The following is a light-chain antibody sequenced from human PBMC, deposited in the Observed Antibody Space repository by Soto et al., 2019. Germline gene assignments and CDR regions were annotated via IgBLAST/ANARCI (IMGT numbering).Light chain of an antibody. J-gene: IGKJ5*01. CDR2: DAS. CDR3: QQFNSFPIT. V-gene: IGKV1-5*01. CDR1: QSISIW. Sequence: DIQMTQSPSTLSASAGDRVTITFRASQSISIWLAWYQQKPGKAPKLLINDASSLESGVPSRFSGSGSGTEFTLTISGLQPDDFATYYCQQFNSFPITFGQGTRLEIK.